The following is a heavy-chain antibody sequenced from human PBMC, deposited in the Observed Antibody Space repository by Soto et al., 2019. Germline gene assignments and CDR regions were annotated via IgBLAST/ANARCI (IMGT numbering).Heavy chain of an antibody. CDR1: GITLSDHF. D-gene: IGHD6-6*01. Sequence: EVQLVESGGGLVQPGGSLRLSCAASGITLSDHFMDWVRQAPGKGLEWVGRTRNKANGYTTEYAASVQGRFTVSRDESNKFLYLQMSSLKTEDTAVYYCVATRPTYHFNYWGQGTLVTVSS. J-gene: IGHJ4*02. V-gene: IGHV3-72*01. CDR2: TRNKANGYTT. CDR3: VATRPTYHFNY.